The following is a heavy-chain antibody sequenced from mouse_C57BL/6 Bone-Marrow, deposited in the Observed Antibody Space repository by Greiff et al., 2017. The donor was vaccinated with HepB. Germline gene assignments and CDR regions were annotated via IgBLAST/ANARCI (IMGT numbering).Heavy chain of an antibody. Sequence: EVQLQESGGGLVKPGGSLKLSCAASGFTFSSYAMSWVRQTPEKRLEWVATISVGGSYTYYPDNVKGRFTISRDNAKNNLYLQMSHLKSEDTAMYYCARDGEGYYAWFAYWGQGTLVTVSA. D-gene: IGHD2-3*01. CDR1: GFTFSSYA. CDR3: ARDGEGYYAWFAY. CDR2: ISVGGSYT. V-gene: IGHV5-4*01. J-gene: IGHJ3*01.